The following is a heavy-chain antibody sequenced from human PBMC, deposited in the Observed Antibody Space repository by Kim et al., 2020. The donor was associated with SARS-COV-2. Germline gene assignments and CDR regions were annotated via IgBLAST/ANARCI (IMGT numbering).Heavy chain of an antibody. CDR1: GGSFSGYY. J-gene: IGHJ2*01. V-gene: IGHV4-34*01. CDR3: ARDRQQLYYFDL. Sequence: SETLSLTCAVYGGSFSGYYWSWIRQPPGKGLEWIGEINHSGSTNYNPSLKSRVTISVDTSKNQFSLKLSSVTAADTAVYYCARDRQQLYYFDLWGRGTLVTVSS. CDR2: INHSGST. D-gene: IGHD6-13*01.